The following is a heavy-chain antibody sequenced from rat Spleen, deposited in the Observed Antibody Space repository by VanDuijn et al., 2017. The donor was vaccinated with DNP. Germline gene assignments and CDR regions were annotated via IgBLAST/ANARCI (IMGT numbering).Heavy chain of an antibody. Sequence: VQLVESGGGLVQPGRSLKLSCAASGFTFSNYGMAWVRQAPTKGLEWVATISASGGSTYYRDSVKGRFTISRVNAQSSLYLQMDSLRSEDTATYYCTTESTYYGYFDYWGQGVMVPVSS. D-gene: IGHD1-9*01. CDR2: ISASGGST. V-gene: IGHV5-27*01. J-gene: IGHJ2*01. CDR3: TTESTYYGYFDY. CDR1: GFTFSNYG.